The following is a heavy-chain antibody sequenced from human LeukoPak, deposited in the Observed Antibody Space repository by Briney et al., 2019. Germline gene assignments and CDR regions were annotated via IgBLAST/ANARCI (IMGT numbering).Heavy chain of an antibody. J-gene: IGHJ4*02. D-gene: IGHD3-9*01. CDR1: GFTFSSYG. CDR2: IRYDGSNK. CDR3: AKGRGHYDILTGY. Sequence: GGSLRLSCAASGFTFSSYGMHWVRQAPGKGLEWVAFIRYDGSNKYYADSVKGRFTISRDNSKNTLYLQMNSLRAEDTAVYFRAKGRGHYDILTGYWGQGTLVTVSS. V-gene: IGHV3-30*02.